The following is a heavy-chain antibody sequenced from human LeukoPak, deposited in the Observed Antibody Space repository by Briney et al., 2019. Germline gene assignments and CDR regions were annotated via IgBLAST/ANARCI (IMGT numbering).Heavy chain of an antibody. CDR1: GFTFSSYG. V-gene: IGHV3-30*03. Sequence: PGRSLRLSCAASGFTFSSYGMHWVRQALGKGLEWVAVISYDGSNKYYADSVKGRFTISRDNSKNTLYLQMNSLRAGDTAVYYCARTRYSSGWLDAFDIWGQGTMVTVSS. CDR2: ISYDGSNK. J-gene: IGHJ3*02. CDR3: ARTRYSSGWLDAFDI. D-gene: IGHD6-19*01.